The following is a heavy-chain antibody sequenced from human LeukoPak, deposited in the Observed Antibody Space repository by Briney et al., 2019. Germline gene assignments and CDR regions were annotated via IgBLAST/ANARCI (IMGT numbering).Heavy chain of an antibody. Sequence: PGGSLRLSCAASGFTFSSYGMSWVRQAPGKGLEWVSAISGSSGSTYYADSVKGRFTISRDNSKNTLYLQMNSLRAEDTAVYYCAKVYYDSSGYYHWGQGTLVTVSS. CDR1: GFTFSSYG. V-gene: IGHV3-23*01. J-gene: IGHJ5*02. D-gene: IGHD3-22*01. CDR3: AKVYYDSSGYYH. CDR2: ISGSSGST.